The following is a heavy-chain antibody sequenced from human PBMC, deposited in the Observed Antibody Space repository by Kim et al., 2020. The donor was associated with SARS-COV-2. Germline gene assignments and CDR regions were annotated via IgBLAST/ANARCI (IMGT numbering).Heavy chain of an antibody. Sequence: GGSLRLSCAASGFTFSSYSMNSVRQAPGKGLEWVSSISSSSSYIYYADSVKGRFTISRDNAKNSLYLQMNSLRAEDTAVYYCARERITMVRGGVDYWGQGTLVTVSS. V-gene: IGHV3-21*01. D-gene: IGHD3-10*01. CDR1: GFTFSSYS. CDR2: ISSSSSYI. J-gene: IGHJ4*02. CDR3: ARERITMVRGGVDY.